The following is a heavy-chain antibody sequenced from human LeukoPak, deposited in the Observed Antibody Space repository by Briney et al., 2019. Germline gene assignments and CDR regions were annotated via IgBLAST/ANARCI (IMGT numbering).Heavy chain of an antibody. Sequence: ASVKVSCKVSGYTLTELSMHWVRQAPGKGLEWMGGFDPEDGETIYAQKFQGRVTMTEDTSADTAYMELSSLRSEDTAVYYCATYDILTGYYLFDYWGQGTLVTVSS. CDR2: FDPEDGET. D-gene: IGHD3-9*01. J-gene: IGHJ4*02. V-gene: IGHV1-24*01. CDR3: ATYDILTGYYLFDY. CDR1: GYTLTELS.